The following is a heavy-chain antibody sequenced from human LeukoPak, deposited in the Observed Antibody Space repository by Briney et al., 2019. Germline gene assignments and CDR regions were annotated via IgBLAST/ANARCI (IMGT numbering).Heavy chain of an antibody. V-gene: IGHV3-21*01. CDR3: ARYAGYSVTRFDY. CDR2: ISSSSSYI. CDR1: GFTFSSYS. D-gene: IGHD6-13*01. Sequence: GGSLRLSCAASGFTFSSYSMNWVRQAPGKWLEWVSSISSSSSYIYYADSVKGRFTISRDNAKNSLYLQMNSLRAEDTAVYYCARYAGYSVTRFDYWGQGTLVTVSS. J-gene: IGHJ4*02.